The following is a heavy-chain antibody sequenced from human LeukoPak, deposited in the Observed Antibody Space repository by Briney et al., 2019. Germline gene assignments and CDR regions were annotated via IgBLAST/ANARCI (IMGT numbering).Heavy chain of an antibody. Sequence: SETLSLTCVVYGGSFSGYYWTWIRQSPGKGLEWIGEIDHSGTTNYNPSLKSRVTMSVDTSKNQFSLMVSSVTAADTAVYYCATGRNGVVPAPILGVGPWYNYHYMDVWGKGTTVTVSS. D-gene: IGHD2-2*02. CDR1: GGSFSGYY. CDR3: ATGRNGVVPAPILGVGPWYNYHYMDV. CDR2: IDHSGTT. J-gene: IGHJ6*03. V-gene: IGHV4-34*01.